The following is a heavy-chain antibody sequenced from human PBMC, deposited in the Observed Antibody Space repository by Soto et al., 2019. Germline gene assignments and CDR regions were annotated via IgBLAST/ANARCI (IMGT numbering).Heavy chain of an antibody. V-gene: IGHV3-30-3*01. Sequence: GALRRSCAASGFTFSSYAMHWVRQAPGKGLEWVAVISYDGSNKYYADSVKGRFTISRDNSKNTLYLQMNSLRAEDTAVYYCARVCEQWLVPAPIDYWGQGTLVTVSS. CDR3: ARVCEQWLVPAPIDY. CDR1: GFTFSSYA. CDR2: ISYDGSNK. D-gene: IGHD6-19*01. J-gene: IGHJ4*02.